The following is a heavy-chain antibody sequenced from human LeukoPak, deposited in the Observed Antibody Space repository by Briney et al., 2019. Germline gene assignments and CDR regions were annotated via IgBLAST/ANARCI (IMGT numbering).Heavy chain of an antibody. J-gene: IGHJ1*01. Sequence: VASVKVSCKASGGTFSSYAISWVRQAPGQGLEWKGGIIPIFGTANYAQKFQGRVTITADESTSTAYMELSSLRSEDTAVYYCATSLYGTFAEYFQHWGQGTLVTVSS. CDR3: ATSLYGTFAEYFQH. CDR2: IIPIFGTA. V-gene: IGHV1-69*13. D-gene: IGHD1-26*01. CDR1: GGTFSSYA.